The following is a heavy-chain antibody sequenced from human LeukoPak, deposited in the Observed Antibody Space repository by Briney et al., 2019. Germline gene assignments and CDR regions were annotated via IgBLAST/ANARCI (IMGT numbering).Heavy chain of an antibody. Sequence: GGSLRLSCAASGFTFSNHWMHWVRQAPGKGLVWVSRINADGRTTHYADSVKGRFTISRDNAKNTLYLQMNSLRAEDTAVYFCARDVEVVPAAMGVYYFYYMDVWGKGATVAGSS. CDR2: INADGRTT. V-gene: IGHV3-74*01. J-gene: IGHJ6*03. CDR3: ARDVEVVPAAMGVYYFYYMDV. CDR1: GFTFSNHW. D-gene: IGHD2-2*01.